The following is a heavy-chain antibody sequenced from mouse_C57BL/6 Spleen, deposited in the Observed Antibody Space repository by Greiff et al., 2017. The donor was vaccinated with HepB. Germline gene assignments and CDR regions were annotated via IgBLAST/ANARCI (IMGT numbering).Heavy chain of an antibody. CDR3: ARSWGTGTGFAY. Sequence: VQLQQPGAELVKPGASVKISCKASGYTFTSYWITWVKQRPGQGLEWIGDIYPGSGSTNYNEKFKSKATLTVDTSSSTAYMQLSSLTSEDSAVYYCARSWGTGTGFAYWGQGTLVTVSA. J-gene: IGHJ3*01. CDR2: IYPGSGST. V-gene: IGHV1-55*01. D-gene: IGHD4-1*01. CDR1: GYTFTSYW.